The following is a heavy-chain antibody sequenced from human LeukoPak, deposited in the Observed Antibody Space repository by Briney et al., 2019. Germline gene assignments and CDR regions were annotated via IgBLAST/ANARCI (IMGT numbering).Heavy chain of an antibody. V-gene: IGHV3-53*04. CDR3: TRVGDCRYSYSMDV. CDR2: IYAGGSL. CDR1: GFTVISNF. J-gene: IGHJ6*03. D-gene: IGHD3-10*01. Sequence: GGSLRLSCAASGFTVISNFMNWVRQAPGKGLEWVSLIYAGGSLPYANSVTCRFTFPAPDSTNTLYFHFKCLASEATAGYYCTRVGDCRYSYSMDVWGKGTTVTVSS.